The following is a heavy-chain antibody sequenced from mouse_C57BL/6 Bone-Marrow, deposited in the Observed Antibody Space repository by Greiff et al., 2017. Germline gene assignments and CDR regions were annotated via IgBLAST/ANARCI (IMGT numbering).Heavy chain of an antibody. D-gene: IGHD2-12*01. CDR2: IDPETGGT. V-gene: IGHV1-15*01. CDR3: TSHPYYSNTYYYAMVY. CDR1: GYTFTDYE. Sequence: QVQLQQSGAELVRPGASVTLSCKASGYTFTDYEMHWVKQTPVHGLEWIGAIDPETGGTAYNQKFKGKAILTADKSSSPAYMALRSLTSADSAVYYCTSHPYYSNTYYYAMVYWGQGTSLTVSS. J-gene: IGHJ4*01.